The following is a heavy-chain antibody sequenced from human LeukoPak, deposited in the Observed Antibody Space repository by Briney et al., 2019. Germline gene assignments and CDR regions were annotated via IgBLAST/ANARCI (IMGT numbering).Heavy chain of an antibody. J-gene: IGHJ6*02. CDR1: GYTFTSYD. D-gene: IGHD6-13*01. CDR3: AKGIAAAGTYISLRYYYYGMDV. V-gene: IGHV1-8*01. Sequence: ASVKVSFKASGYTFTSYDINWVRQATGQGPEWMGWMNPSSGKTGYAQKFQGGVTMTRDTSISTAHMELSSLRSEDTAVYYCAKGIAAAGTYISLRYYYYGMDVWGQGTTVTVSS. CDR2: MNPSSGKT.